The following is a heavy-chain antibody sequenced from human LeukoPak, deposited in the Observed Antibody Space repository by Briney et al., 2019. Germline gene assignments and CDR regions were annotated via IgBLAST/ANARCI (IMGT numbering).Heavy chain of an antibody. CDR3: GKGSCYDPWCYFDH. Sequence: SGGSLRLSCAASGFTFSSYWMHWVRQAPGQGLVWVSRISSDGTTTIYADSVKGRFTISRDNAKNSLYLQMNSLRDEDTALYYCGKGSCYDPWCYFDHWGQGILVTVSS. J-gene: IGHJ4*02. CDR1: GFTFSSYW. CDR2: ISSDGTTT. V-gene: IGHV3-74*01. D-gene: IGHD3-3*01.